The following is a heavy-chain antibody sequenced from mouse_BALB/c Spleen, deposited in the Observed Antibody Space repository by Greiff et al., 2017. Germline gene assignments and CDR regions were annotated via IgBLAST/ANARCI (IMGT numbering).Heavy chain of an antibody. D-gene: IGHD3-2*02. CDR2: INPSTGYT. V-gene: IGHV1-7*01. J-gene: IGHJ2*01. Sequence: QVQLQQSGAELAKPGASVKMSCKASGYTFTSYWMHWVKQRPGQGLEWIGYINPSTGYTEYNQKFKDKATLTADKSSSTAYMQLSSLTSEDSAVYYCAREGYPDYWGQGTTLTVSS. CDR3: AREGYPDY. CDR1: GYTFTSYW.